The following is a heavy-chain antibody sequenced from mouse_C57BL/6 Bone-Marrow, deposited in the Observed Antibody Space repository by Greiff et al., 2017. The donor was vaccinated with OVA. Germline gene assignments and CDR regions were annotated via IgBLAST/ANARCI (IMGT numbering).Heavy chain of an antibody. CDR3: ARGAITTVVAHFDY. V-gene: IGHV1-52*01. D-gene: IGHD1-1*01. J-gene: IGHJ2*01. CDR1: GYTFTSYW. CDR2: IDPSDSET. Sequence: VQLQQPGAELVRPGSSVKLSCKASGYTFTSYWMHWVKQRPIQGLEWIGNIDPSDSETHYNQKFKDKATLTVDKSSSTAYMQLSSLTSEDSAVYYCARGAITTVVAHFDYWGQGTTLTVSS.